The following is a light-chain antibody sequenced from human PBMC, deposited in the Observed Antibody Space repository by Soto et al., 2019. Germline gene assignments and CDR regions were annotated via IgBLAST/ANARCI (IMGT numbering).Light chain of an antibody. Sequence: QSVLTQPPSVSAAPGQKVTISCSGTSSNIGNNYVSWYQQLPGTAPKLLIYDNNKRPSGIPDRFSGSKSGPSATLGITGLQTGDEADYYCATWDSSLSVHVFATGPKVTVL. J-gene: IGLJ1*01. CDR3: ATWDSSLSVHV. CDR1: SSNIGNNY. CDR2: DNN. V-gene: IGLV1-51*01.